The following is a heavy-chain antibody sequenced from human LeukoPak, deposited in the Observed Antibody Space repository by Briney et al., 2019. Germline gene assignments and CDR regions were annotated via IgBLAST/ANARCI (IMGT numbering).Heavy chain of an antibody. Sequence: GGSLRLSCAASGFDLSSHWMHWVRQAPGKGLVWLSRINSDGRNTGYADSVKGRFTISRDNAKNTLYLQMNSLRAEDTAVYYCARGSSSGWPDYLDYWGQGTLVTVSS. V-gene: IGHV3-74*01. CDR2: INSDGRNT. D-gene: IGHD6-19*01. CDR1: GFDLSSHW. CDR3: ARGSSSGWPDYLDY. J-gene: IGHJ4*02.